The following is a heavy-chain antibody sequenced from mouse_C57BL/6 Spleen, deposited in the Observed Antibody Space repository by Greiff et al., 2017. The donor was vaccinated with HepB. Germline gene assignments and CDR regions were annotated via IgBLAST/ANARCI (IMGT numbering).Heavy chain of an antibody. D-gene: IGHD1-1*01. J-gene: IGHJ1*03. Sequence: QVQLQQPGAELVKPGASVKMSCKASGYTFTSYWITWVKQRPGQGLEWIGDIYPGSGSTNYNEKFKSKATLTVDTSSSTAYMQLSSLTSEDSAVYYCARCHYYGSGYWYFDVWGTGTTVTVSS. CDR2: IYPGSGST. V-gene: IGHV1-55*01. CDR3: ARCHYYGSGYWYFDV. CDR1: GYTFTSYW.